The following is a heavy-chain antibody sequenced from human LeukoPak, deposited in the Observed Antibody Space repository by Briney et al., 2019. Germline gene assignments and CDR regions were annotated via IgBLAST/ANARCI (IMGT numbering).Heavy chain of an antibody. CDR2: ISSGGTTI. Sequence: GGSLRLSCAASGFTFSSYEMNWVRQAPGKGLEWVSYISSGGTTIYYAASVTGRFTISRDNSKNTLFLQLNSLRAEDTAVYFCAKDSSIGKYCPSGVCSPFDYWGQGTLVTVSS. V-gene: IGHV3-48*03. J-gene: IGHJ4*02. CDR3: AKDSSIGKYCPSGVCSPFDY. D-gene: IGHD2-8*01. CDR1: GFTFSSYE.